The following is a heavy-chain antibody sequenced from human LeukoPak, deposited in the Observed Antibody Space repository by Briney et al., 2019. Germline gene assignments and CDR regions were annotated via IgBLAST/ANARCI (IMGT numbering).Heavy chain of an antibody. CDR1: GYTFTCYY. J-gene: IGHJ4*02. CDR3: ARFGGSSWYWDY. CDR2: INPNSGGT. D-gene: IGHD6-13*01. Sequence: ASVKVSCKASGYTFTCYYMHWVRQAPGQGLGWMGWINPNSGGTNYAQKFQGRVTTTRDTSISTAYMELSRLRSDDTAVYYCARFGGSSWYWDYWGQGTLVTVSS. V-gene: IGHV1-2*02.